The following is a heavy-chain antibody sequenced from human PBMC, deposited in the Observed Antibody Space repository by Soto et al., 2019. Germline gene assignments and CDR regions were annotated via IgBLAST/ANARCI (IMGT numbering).Heavy chain of an antibody. CDR2: IYHSGMA. Sequence: TLSLTCFVSGTSISSTFWWTWVRQAPGKGLEWIGEIYHSGMAKYNPSLKNRDTISVDKSSNQFSLTLNSVTAADTAMYYRATLPPRIVVVMSPFPSWGQG. V-gene: IGHV4-4*02. J-gene: IGHJ1*01. CDR1: GTSISSTFW. CDR3: ATLPPRIVVVMSPFPS. D-gene: IGHD2-21*01.